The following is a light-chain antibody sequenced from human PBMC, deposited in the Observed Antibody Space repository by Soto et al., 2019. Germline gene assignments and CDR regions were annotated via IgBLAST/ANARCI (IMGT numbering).Light chain of an antibody. CDR1: SSNIGAGYD. V-gene: IGLV1-40*01. J-gene: IGLJ2*01. CDR3: QSYDSSLSGVV. CDR2: GNG. Sequence: QPVLTQLPSVSGAPGQRVTISCTGSSSNIGAGYDVHWYQQLPGTAPKLLIYGNGNRPSGVPDRFSGSKSGTSASLAITGLQAEDEADYYCQSYDSSLSGVVFGGGTKLTVL.